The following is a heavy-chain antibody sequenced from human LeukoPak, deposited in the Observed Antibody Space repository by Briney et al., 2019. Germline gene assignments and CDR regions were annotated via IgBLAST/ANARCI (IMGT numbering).Heavy chain of an antibody. CDR3: AKAPSPYSYYGMDV. CDR1: GFTFDDYA. J-gene: IGHJ6*02. V-gene: IGHV3-9*01. CDR2: ISWNSGSI. Sequence: GGSLRLSCAASGFTFDDYAMHWVRQAPGKGLEWVSGISWNSGSIGYADSVKGRFTISRDNAKNSLYLQMNSLRAEDTALYYCAKAPSPYSYYGMDVWGQGTTVTVSS.